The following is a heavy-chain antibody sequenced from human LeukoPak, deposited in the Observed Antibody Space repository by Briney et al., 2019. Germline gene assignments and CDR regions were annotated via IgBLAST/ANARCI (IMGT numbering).Heavy chain of an antibody. Sequence: PGRSLRLSCAASGFTFSSYAMHWVRQAPGKGLEWVSGISWNSGSIGYADSVKGRFTISRDNAKNSLYLQMNSLRAEDTALYYCAKGLGSSSCLDYWGQGTLVTVSS. V-gene: IGHV3-9*01. J-gene: IGHJ4*02. CDR2: ISWNSGSI. CDR3: AKGLGSSSCLDY. D-gene: IGHD6-13*01. CDR1: GFTFSSYA.